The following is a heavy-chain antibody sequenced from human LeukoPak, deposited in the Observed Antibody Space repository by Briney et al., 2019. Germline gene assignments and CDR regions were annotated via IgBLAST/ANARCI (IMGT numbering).Heavy chain of an antibody. CDR1: GGSFSGYY. J-gene: IGHJ6*03. Sequence: SETLSLTCAVYGGSFSGYYWSWIRQPPGKGLEWIGEINHSGSTNYNPSLKSRVTISVDTSKNQFPLKLSSVTAADTAVYYCARGRPGYYDSSGYYSRYYYYYMDVWGKGTTVTVSS. D-gene: IGHD3-22*01. V-gene: IGHV4-34*01. CDR2: INHSGST. CDR3: ARGRPGYYDSSGYYSRYYYYYMDV.